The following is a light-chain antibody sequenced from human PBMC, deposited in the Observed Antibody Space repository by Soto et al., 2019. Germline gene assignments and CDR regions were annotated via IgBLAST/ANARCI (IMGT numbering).Light chain of an antibody. CDR2: DNN. J-gene: IGLJ3*02. CDR3: GAWDSRLSAGL. V-gene: IGLV1-51*01. Sequence: QPVLTQPPSVSAAPGQKVTISCSGSSSNIGNNYVSWYQQLPGTAPKLLIYDNNKRPSGIPDRFSGSKSGTSATLGITGLQTGDEADYYCGAWDSRLSAGLFGGGTKLTVL. CDR1: SSNIGNNY.